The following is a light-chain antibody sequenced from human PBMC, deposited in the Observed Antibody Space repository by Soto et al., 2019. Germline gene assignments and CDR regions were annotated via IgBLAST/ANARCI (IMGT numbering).Light chain of an antibody. J-gene: IGKJ2*01. CDR3: QQYNNWPRT. Sequence: ETVMTQSPATLSVSPGERATLSCRASQSISSDLAWYQQKPGQAPRLLIYGASTTATGIPGRFSGSGSGREFTLTISSLQSEDFAFYYCQQYNNWPRTFGQGTKLESK. CDR2: GAS. CDR1: QSISSD. V-gene: IGKV3-15*01.